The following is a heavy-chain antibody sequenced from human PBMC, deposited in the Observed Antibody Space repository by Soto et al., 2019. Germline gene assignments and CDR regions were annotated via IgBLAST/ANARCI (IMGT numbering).Heavy chain of an antibody. CDR2: SPPIFGTS. Sequence: QVQLVQSGAEVKKPGSSVKVSCKASGGTFSTYSISWVRQAPGQGLEWMGGSPPIFGTSKYAQNFQGRVTITADESTSTAYMELSSLRSDDTAVYDCARGGRYPTSASYYGMDVWGQGTTVTVSS. J-gene: IGHJ6*02. D-gene: IGHD1-20*01. CDR1: GGTFSTYS. CDR3: ARGGRYPTSASYYGMDV. V-gene: IGHV1-69*01.